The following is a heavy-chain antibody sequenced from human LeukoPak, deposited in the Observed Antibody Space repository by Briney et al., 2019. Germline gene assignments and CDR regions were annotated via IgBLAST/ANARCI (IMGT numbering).Heavy chain of an antibody. J-gene: IGHJ4*02. V-gene: IGHV5-51*01. D-gene: IGHD2-8*01. Sequence: GESLKISCKGSAYSFTTYWIGWVRQMPGKGLEWMGIIYPGDSDSRYSPSFQGQVTISADKSICTAYLQWSSLKASDTAMYYCARLADCSNGVCYRFDYWGQGTLVTVSS. CDR3: ARLADCSNGVCYRFDY. CDR2: IYPGDSDS. CDR1: AYSFTTYW.